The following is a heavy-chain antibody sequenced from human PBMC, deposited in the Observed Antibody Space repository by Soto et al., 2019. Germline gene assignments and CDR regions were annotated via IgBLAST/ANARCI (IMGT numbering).Heavy chain of an antibody. CDR1: GFTVSTKY. D-gene: IGHD3-16*01. Sequence: EVQLVESGGGLVQPGGSLRLSCAASGFTVSTKYMSWVRQAPGKGLEWVSVIYSGGSTFYADSVRGRFTISRDNSKNSVNLQRNSLRAEDTAVYYCARDPWAADYWGQGTLLTVSS. CDR2: IYSGGST. CDR3: ARDPWAADY. V-gene: IGHV3-66*01. J-gene: IGHJ4*02.